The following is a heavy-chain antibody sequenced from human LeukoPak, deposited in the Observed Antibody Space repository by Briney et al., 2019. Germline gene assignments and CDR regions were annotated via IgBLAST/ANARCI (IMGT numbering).Heavy chain of an antibody. Sequence: KASETLSLTCTVSGGSISSYYWSWIRQPAGKGLEWIGRIYTSGSTNYNPSLKSRVTMSVDTSKNQFSLKLSSVTAADTAVYYRARETRGFWSGYPETNFDYWGQGTLVTVSS. D-gene: IGHD3-3*01. CDR3: ARETRGFWSGYPETNFDY. V-gene: IGHV4-4*07. J-gene: IGHJ4*02. CDR1: GGSISSYY. CDR2: IYTSGST.